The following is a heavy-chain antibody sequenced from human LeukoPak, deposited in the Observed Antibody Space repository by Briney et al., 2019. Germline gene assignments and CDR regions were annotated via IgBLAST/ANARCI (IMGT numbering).Heavy chain of an antibody. V-gene: IGHV4-38-2*01. CDR1: GYSIISVYY. CDR3: ARRMKHYGYYYIDY. CDR2: IYHSGST. J-gene: IGHJ4*02. Sequence: PSETPSLTCAVSGYSIISVYYWGWIRQPPGKGLEWIGSIYHSGSTFYNPSVKSRVTISLDASKNQFSLKLSSVTATDRAVYYCARRMKHYGYYYIDYWGQGTLVTVSS. D-gene: IGHD3-10*01.